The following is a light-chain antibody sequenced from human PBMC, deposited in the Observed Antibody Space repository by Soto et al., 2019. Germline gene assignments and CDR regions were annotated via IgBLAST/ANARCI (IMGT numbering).Light chain of an antibody. CDR2: EVS. CDR1: SSDIGTYNY. J-gene: IGLJ2*01. CDR3: LSYTRNTTLL. Sequence: QSALTQPASVSGSPGQSITISCTGTSSDIGTYNYVSWYQQHPGKAPKLMISEVSNRPSGVSNRFSGSKSGNTASLTIAGLQTEDEADYYCLSYTRNTTLLFGGGTKLTVL. V-gene: IGLV2-14*01.